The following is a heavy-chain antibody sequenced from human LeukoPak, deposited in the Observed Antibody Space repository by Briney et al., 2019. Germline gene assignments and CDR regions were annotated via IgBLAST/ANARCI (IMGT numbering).Heavy chain of an antibody. J-gene: IGHJ4*02. CDR2: ISNSGVST. D-gene: IGHD6-19*01. CDR3: AKGQIAVAGKFDY. CDR1: GFTFSNYA. V-gene: IGHV3-23*01. Sequence: GGSLRLSCAASGFTFSNYAMSWVRQAPGKGLEWVSAISNSGVSTHYADSVKGRFTISRDNSKNILYLQMNSLTAEETVVYYCAKGQIAVAGKFDYWGRGTLVTVSS.